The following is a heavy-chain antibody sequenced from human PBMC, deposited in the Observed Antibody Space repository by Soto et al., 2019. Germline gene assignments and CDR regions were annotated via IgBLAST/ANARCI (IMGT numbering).Heavy chain of an antibody. V-gene: IGHV3-53*01. CDR2: ISGPGVT. CDR3: ARTRLQYRELVS. CDR1: GFSVTNTY. J-gene: IGHJ5*02. D-gene: IGHD4-4*01. Sequence: PGGSLRLSCAASGFSVTNTYMHWVRQAPGKGLEWVSVISGPGVTYYADSVKGRIALSRDTSQNTMYLHMRHLRADDTAVYYCARTRLQYRELVSWGQGTLVTVSS.